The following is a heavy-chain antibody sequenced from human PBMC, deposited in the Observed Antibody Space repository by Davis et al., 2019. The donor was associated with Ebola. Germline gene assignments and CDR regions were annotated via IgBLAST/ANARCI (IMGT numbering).Heavy chain of an antibody. V-gene: IGHV3-30*18. J-gene: IGHJ4*02. CDR1: GFTFSNYG. D-gene: IGHD4-17*01. CDR3: AKGTTADY. CDR2: ISYDGSNK. Sequence: GGSLRLSCAASGFTFSNYGMHWVRQAPGKGLEWVAVISYDGSNKYYADSVKGRFTISRDNSKNTLYLQMNSLRAEDTAVYYCAKGTTADYWGQGTLVTVSS.